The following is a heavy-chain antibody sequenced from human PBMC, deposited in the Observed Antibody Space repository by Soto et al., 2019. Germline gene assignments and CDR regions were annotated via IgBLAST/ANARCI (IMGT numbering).Heavy chain of an antibody. D-gene: IGHD3-22*01. CDR1: GFTFSSYG. Sequence: GGSLRLSCAASGFTFSSYGMHWVRQAPGKGLEWVAVIWYDGSNKYYADSVKGRFTISRDNSKNTLYLQMNSLRAEDTAVYYCARVGYYDSSGRFYYYGMDVWGQGTTVTVSS. J-gene: IGHJ6*02. CDR3: ARVGYYDSSGRFYYYGMDV. V-gene: IGHV3-33*01. CDR2: IWYDGSNK.